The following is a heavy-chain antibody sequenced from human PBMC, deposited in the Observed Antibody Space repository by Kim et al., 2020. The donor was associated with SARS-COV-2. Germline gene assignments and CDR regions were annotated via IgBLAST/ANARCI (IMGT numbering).Heavy chain of an antibody. Sequence: SETLSLTCAVYGGSFSGYYWSWIRQPPGKGLEWIAEINHSGSTNYNPSLKSRVTISVDTSKNQFSLKLSSVTAADTAVYYCARLRLGYCSSTSCYARYYYGMDVWGQGTTVTVSS. CDR2: INHSGST. CDR3: ARLRLGYCSSTSCYARYYYGMDV. CDR1: GGSFSGYY. D-gene: IGHD2-2*01. J-gene: IGHJ6*02. V-gene: IGHV4-34*01.